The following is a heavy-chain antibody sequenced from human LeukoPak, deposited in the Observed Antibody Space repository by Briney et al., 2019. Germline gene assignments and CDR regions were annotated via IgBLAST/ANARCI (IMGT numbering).Heavy chain of an antibody. D-gene: IGHD4-17*01. V-gene: IGHV3-23*01. CDR1: GFVFNNYP. Sequence: PGGSLRLSCAASGFVFNNYPMSWVRQAPGKGLEWVSVINGGGDSTYYADSVKGRFTISRDNAKNSLYLQMNSLRAEDTAVYYCARLGARQMLEYWGQGTLVTVSS. J-gene: IGHJ4*02. CDR3: ARLGARQMLEY. CDR2: INGGGDST.